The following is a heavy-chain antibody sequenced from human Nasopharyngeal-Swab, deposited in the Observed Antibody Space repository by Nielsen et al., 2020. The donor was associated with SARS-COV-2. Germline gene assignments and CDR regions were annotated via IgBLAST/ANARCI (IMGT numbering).Heavy chain of an antibody. CDR3: ARDPYSNLNWFDP. CDR2: IYYSGST. CDR1: GGPISSGCYY. J-gene: IGHJ5*02. D-gene: IGHD4-11*01. Sequence: SETLSLTCTVSGGPISSGCYYWSWMRQHPGKGLEWIGYIYYSGSTYYNPSLKSRVTIAVDTSKNQFSLKLSSVTAADTAVYYCARDPYSNLNWFDPWGQGTLVTVSS. V-gene: IGHV4-31*03.